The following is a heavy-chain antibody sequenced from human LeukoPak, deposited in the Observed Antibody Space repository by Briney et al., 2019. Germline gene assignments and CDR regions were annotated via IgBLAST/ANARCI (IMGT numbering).Heavy chain of an antibody. CDR1: GYSINSGYY. CDR3: ARPYYYDSRIDP. D-gene: IGHD3-22*01. Sequence: SETLSLTCSVSGYSINSGYYWGWIRQPPGKGLEWIGSIYHSGNTYYNPSLKSRVTISVDTSKNQFSLKLTSVTAADTAVYYCARPYYYDSRIDPWGQGTLVTVSS. CDR2: IYHSGNT. V-gene: IGHV4-38-2*02. J-gene: IGHJ5*02.